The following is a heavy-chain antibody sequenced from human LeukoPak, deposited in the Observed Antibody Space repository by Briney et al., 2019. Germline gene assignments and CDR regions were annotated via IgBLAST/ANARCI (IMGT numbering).Heavy chain of an antibody. CDR2: ISYDGSNK. J-gene: IGHJ4*02. V-gene: IGHV3-30*04. CDR3: ARDPQGPEDY. CDR1: GFTFSSYA. Sequence: GGSLRLSCAASGFTFSSYAMHWVRQAPGKGLEWVAVISYDGSNKYYADSVKGRFTISRDNSKNTLYLQINSLRAEDTAVYYCARDPQGPEDYWGQGTLVTVSS.